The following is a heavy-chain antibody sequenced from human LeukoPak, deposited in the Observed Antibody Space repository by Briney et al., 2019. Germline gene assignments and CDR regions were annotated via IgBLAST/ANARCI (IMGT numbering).Heavy chain of an antibody. D-gene: IGHD5-24*01. CDR1: GFTFSSYG. V-gene: IGHV3-53*01. CDR2: FYSGGST. CDR3: ARENIRWPLAFDI. J-gene: IGHJ3*02. Sequence: GGSLRLSCAASGFTFSSYGMHWVRQAPGKGLEWVSVFYSGGSTYYADSVKGRFTISRDNSKNTLYLQMNSLRAEDTAVYYCARENIRWPLAFDIWGQGTMVTVSS.